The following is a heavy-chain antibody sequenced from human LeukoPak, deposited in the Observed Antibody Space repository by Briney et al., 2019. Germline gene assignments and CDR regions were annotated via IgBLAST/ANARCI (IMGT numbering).Heavy chain of an antibody. CDR1: GGTFSSYA. CDR2: IIPIFGTA. CDR3: AREGVAGTGLDY. V-gene: IGHV1-69*05. J-gene: IGHJ4*02. D-gene: IGHD6-13*01. Sequence: ASVKVSCKASGGTFSSYAISWVRQAPGQGLEWMGGIIPIFGTANYAQKLQGRITMTRDTSTVYMELSSLRSEDTAVYYCAREGVAGTGLDYWGQGTLVTVSS.